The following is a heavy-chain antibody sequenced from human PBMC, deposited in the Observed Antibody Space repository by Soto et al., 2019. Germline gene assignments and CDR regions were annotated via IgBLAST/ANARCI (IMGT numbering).Heavy chain of an antibody. Sequence: ASVKVSCKASGGTFNNYAFSWVRQAPGQGLEWLGGIIPIFGTADYAQKFQGRVTITADEPTGTVHMELSSLRSDDTAVYYCGSSLKEGGIGGNYYYGMDVWG. J-gene: IGHJ6*02. CDR1: GGTFNNYA. CDR3: GSSLKEGGIGGNYYYGMDV. V-gene: IGHV1-69*13. CDR2: IIPIFGTA. D-gene: IGHD1-1*01.